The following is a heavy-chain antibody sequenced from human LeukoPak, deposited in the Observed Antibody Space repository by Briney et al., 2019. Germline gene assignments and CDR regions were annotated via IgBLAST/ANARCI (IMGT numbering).Heavy chain of an antibody. Sequence: GASVKVSCKASGYTFTCYYMHWVRQAPGQGLEWMGWINPNSGGTNYAQKFQGRVTMTRDTSISTAYMELSRLRSDDTAVYYCARGGVVPAAIPMDWFDPWGQGTLVTVSS. V-gene: IGHV1-2*02. J-gene: IGHJ5*02. CDR3: ARGGVVPAAIPMDWFDP. CDR2: INPNSGGT. CDR1: GYTFTCYY. D-gene: IGHD2-2*01.